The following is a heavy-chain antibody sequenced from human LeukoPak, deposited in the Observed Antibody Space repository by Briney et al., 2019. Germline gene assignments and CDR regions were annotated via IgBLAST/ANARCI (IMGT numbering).Heavy chain of an antibody. Sequence: GSLRLSCAASGFTFSSYWMSWVRQAPGKGLEWVANIKQDGSEKYYVDSVKGRFTISRDNAKNSLYLQMNSLRAEDTAVYYCARAYSGRYGLGYYYMDVWGKGTTVTISS. J-gene: IGHJ6*03. CDR2: IKQDGSEK. V-gene: IGHV3-7*01. D-gene: IGHD1-26*01. CDR1: GFTFSSYW. CDR3: ARAYSGRYGLGYYYMDV.